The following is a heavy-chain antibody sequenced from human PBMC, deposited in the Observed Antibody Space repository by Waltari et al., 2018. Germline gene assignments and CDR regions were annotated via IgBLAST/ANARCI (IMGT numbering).Heavy chain of an antibody. Sequence: QVQLVHVGAGVKRPGSSVTVSCKASGGILMRQPITRVRRAPGQGLEWMGGIIPLFATTNYAPRFQGRLTITADESSSTAYMELSNLRSEDTAVYYCAADEIQLDRQNSYYHMDVWGEGTTVIVSS. J-gene: IGHJ6*03. CDR2: IIPLFATT. V-gene: IGHV1-69*12. CDR3: AADEIQLDRQNSYYHMDV. D-gene: IGHD1-1*01. CDR1: GGILMRQP.